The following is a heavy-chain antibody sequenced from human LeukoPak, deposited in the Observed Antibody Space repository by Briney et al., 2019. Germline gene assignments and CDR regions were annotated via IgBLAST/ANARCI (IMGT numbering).Heavy chain of an antibody. J-gene: IGHJ5*02. Sequence: GESLKISCKGSGYYFTNYWXGWVRXMPGXXXEWMGIIYPGNSDTTYSPSFQGQVTISADKSISTAYLQWRSLKASDTAMYYCARRSDNWFDPWGQGTLVTVSS. CDR2: IYPGNSDT. CDR1: GYYFTNYW. D-gene: IGHD6-6*01. V-gene: IGHV5-51*01. CDR3: ARRSDNWFDP.